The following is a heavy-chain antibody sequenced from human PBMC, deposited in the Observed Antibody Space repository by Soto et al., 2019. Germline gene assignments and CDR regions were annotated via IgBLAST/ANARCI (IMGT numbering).Heavy chain of an antibody. J-gene: IGHJ6*02. CDR2: INPSGGST. CDR3: ARNYGSGSYGDYYYYYGMDV. V-gene: IGHV1-46*01. CDR1: GYTFTSYY. Sequence: ASVKVYCKASGYTFTSYYMHWVRQAPGQGLEWMGIINPSGGSTSYAQKFQGRVTMTRDTSTSTVYMELSSLRSEDTAVYYCARNYGSGSYGDYYYYYGMDVWGQGTTVTVSS. D-gene: IGHD3-10*01.